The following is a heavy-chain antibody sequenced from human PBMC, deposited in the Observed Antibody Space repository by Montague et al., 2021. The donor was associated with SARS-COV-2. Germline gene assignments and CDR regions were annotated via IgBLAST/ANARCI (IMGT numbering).Heavy chain of an antibody. Sequence: SLRLSCAASGFTFSSYAMRWVRQAPGKGLEWVAVISYDGSNKYYADSVKGRFTISRDNSKNTLYLQMNSLRAEDTAVYYCARVLDYYGSGSYPLYYYYGMDVWGQGTTVTVSS. V-gene: IGHV3-30*04. CDR2: ISYDGSNK. CDR1: GFTFSSYA. CDR3: ARVLDYYGSGSYPLYYYYGMDV. D-gene: IGHD3-10*01. J-gene: IGHJ6*02.